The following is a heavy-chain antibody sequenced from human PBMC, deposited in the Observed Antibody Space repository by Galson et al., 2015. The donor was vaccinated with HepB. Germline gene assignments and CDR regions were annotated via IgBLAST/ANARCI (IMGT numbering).Heavy chain of an antibody. D-gene: IGHD1-7*01. Sequence: SLRLSCAASGFTFNRFGMHWVRQPPGKGLEWVAVTWYDGSEKYYASSVKGRFSISRDNSRNTLYLQMNSLRAEDTAIYYCARDLALGTTIISDYWGQGTLVTVSS. CDR1: GFTFNRFG. CDR2: TWYDGSEK. CDR3: ARDLALGTTIISDY. J-gene: IGHJ4*02. V-gene: IGHV3-33*01.